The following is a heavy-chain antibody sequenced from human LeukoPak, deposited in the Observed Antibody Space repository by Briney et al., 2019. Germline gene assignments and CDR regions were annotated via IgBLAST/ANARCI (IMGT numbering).Heavy chain of an antibody. Sequence: GGSLRLSCAASGFTFSSYEMNWVRQAPGKGLEWVSYISSSGSTIYYADSVKGRFTISRDNAKNSLYLQMNSLRAEDTAVYYCAREGYYGSGLYYYYYMDVWGKGTTVTVSS. J-gene: IGHJ6*03. CDR2: ISSSGSTI. V-gene: IGHV3-48*03. D-gene: IGHD3-10*01. CDR1: GFTFSSYE. CDR3: AREGYYGSGLYYYYYMDV.